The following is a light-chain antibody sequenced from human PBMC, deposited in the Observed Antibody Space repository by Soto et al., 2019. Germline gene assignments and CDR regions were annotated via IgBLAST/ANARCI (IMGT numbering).Light chain of an antibody. Sequence: DIHMTQSPSSLSATVGYRFTITCRASQTIGKYLNWYQQQPGKVPKLLIYDASYLQSGVPSRFSGSESGTDFTLNISDLRPEDFETYYCQQSFSIPFTFGPGTKVDIK. CDR2: DAS. V-gene: IGKV1-39*01. J-gene: IGKJ3*01. CDR3: QQSFSIPFT. CDR1: QTIGKY.